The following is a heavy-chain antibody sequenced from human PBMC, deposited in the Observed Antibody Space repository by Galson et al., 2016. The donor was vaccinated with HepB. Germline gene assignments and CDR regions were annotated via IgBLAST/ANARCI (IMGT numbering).Heavy chain of an antibody. CDR2: INSDGTIS. D-gene: IGHD4-23*01. CDR1: GFAFSSHW. J-gene: IGHJ5*02. CDR3: ARDHSVVPTTAYNWFDP. V-gene: IGHV3-74*01. Sequence: SLRLSCAASGFAFSSHWMHWVRQAPGKGLVWVSRINSDGTISNYADSVKGRFTISRDNAKNTLYLQMNSLRAEDPAVDFCARDHSVVPTTAYNWFDPWGRGTLSPSPQ.